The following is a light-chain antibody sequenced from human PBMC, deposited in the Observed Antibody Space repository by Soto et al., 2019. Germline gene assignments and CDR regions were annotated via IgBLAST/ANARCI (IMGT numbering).Light chain of an antibody. CDR1: QSITSNF. J-gene: IGKJ2*01. Sequence: EIVLTQSPGTLSLSPGERATLYCRASQSITSNFLAWYQQKPGQAPRLLIYGASTRAAGVPDRFSGSGSGPDFTLTITRLEPEDFAVYYCQQYGRSPLMYTFGQGTKLGIK. CDR2: GAS. V-gene: IGKV3-20*01. CDR3: QQYGRSPLMYT.